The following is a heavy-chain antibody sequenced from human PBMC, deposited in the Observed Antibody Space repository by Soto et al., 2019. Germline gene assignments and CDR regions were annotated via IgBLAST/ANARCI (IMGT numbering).Heavy chain of an antibody. D-gene: IGHD2-15*01. CDR1: GFTVNTNY. J-gene: IGHJ4*02. CDR2: IFPDGST. CDR3: ARRALPHAFVDY. V-gene: IGHV3-66*01. Sequence: EVQLMESGGGLGQPGGSLRLSCTVSGFTVNTNYMNWVRQAPGKGLEWLSVIFPDGSTYYTDSVRDRFTISRDNSKNTVYLQMNSLRPEDTAVYFCARRALPHAFVDYWGQGPLVTVSS.